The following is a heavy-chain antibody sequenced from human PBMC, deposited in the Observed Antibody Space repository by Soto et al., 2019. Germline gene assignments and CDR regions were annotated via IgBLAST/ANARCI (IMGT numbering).Heavy chain of an antibody. CDR1: GFTFGTYA. V-gene: IGHV3-64D*06. J-gene: IGHJ4*02. CDR3: VKVDWYSVDC. Sequence: GGSLRLSCAASGFTFGTYAMNWVRQAPGKGLEYVSAIGAKGDATYADSVKGRFSISRDNSKNSLFLQMTNVTFEDTATYFCVKVDWYSVDCWGQGALVTVSS. CDR2: IGAKGDAT. D-gene: IGHD2-21*02.